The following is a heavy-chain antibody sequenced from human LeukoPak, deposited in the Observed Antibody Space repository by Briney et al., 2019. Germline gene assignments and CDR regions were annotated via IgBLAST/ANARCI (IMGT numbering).Heavy chain of an antibody. CDR3: ARGEIEALFFSSGYSSGWSTYYMDV. CDR2: MNPNSGNT. Sequence: ASVKVSRKASVYTFTSYDINWVRQATGQGLEWMGWMNPNSGNTGYAQKFQGRVTITRNTSISTAYMELSSLRSEDTAVYYCARGEIEALFFSSGYSSGWSTYYMDVWGKGTTVTVSS. CDR1: VYTFTSYD. V-gene: IGHV1-8*03. D-gene: IGHD6-19*01. J-gene: IGHJ6*03.